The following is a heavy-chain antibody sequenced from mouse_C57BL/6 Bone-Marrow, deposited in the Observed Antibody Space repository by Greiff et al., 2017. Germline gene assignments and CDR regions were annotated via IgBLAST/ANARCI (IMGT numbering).Heavy chain of an antibody. D-gene: IGHD1-1*01. V-gene: IGHV5-4*01. CDR2: ISDGGSYT. Sequence: EVQGVESGGGLVKPGGSLKLSCAASGFTFSSYAMSWVRQTPEKRLEWVATISDGGSYTYYPDNVKGRFTISRDNAKNNLYLQMSHLKSEDTAMYYCARAIYYYGSRAWFAYWGQGTLVTVSA. J-gene: IGHJ3*01. CDR3: ARAIYYYGSRAWFAY. CDR1: GFTFSSYA.